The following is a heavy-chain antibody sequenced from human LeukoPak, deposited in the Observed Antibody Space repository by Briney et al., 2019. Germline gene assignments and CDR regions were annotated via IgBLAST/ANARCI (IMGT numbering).Heavy chain of an antibody. J-gene: IGHJ6*02. V-gene: IGHV3-33*01. CDR3: ARRVLWFGDYGMDV. D-gene: IGHD3-10*01. CDR2: IWYDGSNK. CDR1: GFTFSSYG. Sequence: PGGSLRLSCAASGFTFSSYGMHWVRQAPGKGLEWVAVIWYDGSNKYYADSVKGRFTISRDNSKNTLYLQMNSLRAEDTAVHYCARRVLWFGDYGMDVWGQGTTVTVSS.